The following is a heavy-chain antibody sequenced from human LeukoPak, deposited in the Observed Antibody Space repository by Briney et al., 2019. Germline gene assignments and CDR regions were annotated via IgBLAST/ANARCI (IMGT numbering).Heavy chain of an antibody. J-gene: IGHJ4*02. D-gene: IGHD4-17*01. Sequence: GGSLRLSCTVSGFMFRSYAKIWARQAPGKGLEWVSTINSIGTYYADFVKGRFTISRDNSKNTLYLQMNSLRAEDTAIYYWEKDLQAYDYFDYWGQGTLVTVSS. CDR2: INSIGT. V-gene: IGHV3-23*01. CDR1: GFMFRSYA. CDR3: EKDLQAYDYFDY.